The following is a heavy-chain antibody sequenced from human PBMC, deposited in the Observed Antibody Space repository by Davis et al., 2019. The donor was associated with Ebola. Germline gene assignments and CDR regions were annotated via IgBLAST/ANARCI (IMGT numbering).Heavy chain of an antibody. CDR1: GFSIRSGYY. Sequence: MPSETLSLTCSVSGFSIRSGYYWGWIRQPPGKGLEWIGIIYHSGTTYYNPSLKSRVTISVDTSTNEFSLKLNSVTAADSAVYYCARHELITFGGVIASAEYFQHWGQGTLVTVSS. J-gene: IGHJ1*01. CDR2: IYHSGTT. CDR3: ARHELITFGGVIASAEYFQH. V-gene: IGHV4-38-2*02. D-gene: IGHD3-16*02.